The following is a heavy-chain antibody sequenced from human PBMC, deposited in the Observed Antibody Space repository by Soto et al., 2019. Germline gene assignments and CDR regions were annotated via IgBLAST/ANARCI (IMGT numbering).Heavy chain of an antibody. CDR1: GFTFSSYG. J-gene: IGHJ5*02. Sequence: GSLRLSCAASGFTFSSYGMHWVRQAPGKGLEWVAVIWYDGSNKYYADSVKGRFTISRDNSKNTLYLQMNSLRAEDTAVYYCARDGRETRRNAYPNWSDPWGQGTLVTVSS. V-gene: IGHV3-33*01. CDR3: ARDGRETRRNAYPNWSDP. D-gene: IGHD2-2*01. CDR2: IWYDGSNK.